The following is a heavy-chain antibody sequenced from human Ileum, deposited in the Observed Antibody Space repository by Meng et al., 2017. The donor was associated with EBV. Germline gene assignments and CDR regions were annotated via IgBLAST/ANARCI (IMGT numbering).Heavy chain of an antibody. Sequence: QVQLQEWGPGLLKPSGTLSLTCAGYGGFFSGYYWSWIRQSPGKGLEWIGEINHSGSTNYNPSLKSRVTISVDTSKNQFSLKLTSVTAADTAVYYCAREARSSGYHPGIGPWGQGTLVTVSS. V-gene: IGHV4-34*02. D-gene: IGHD3-22*01. J-gene: IGHJ5*02. CDR2: INHSGST. CDR1: GGFFSGYY. CDR3: AREARSSGYHPGIGP.